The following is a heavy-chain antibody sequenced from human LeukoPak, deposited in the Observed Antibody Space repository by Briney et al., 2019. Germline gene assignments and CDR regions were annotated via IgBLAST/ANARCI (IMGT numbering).Heavy chain of an antibody. J-gene: IGHJ3*02. Sequence: ASVKVSCKASGYTFTSYGISWVRQAPGQGLEWMGWNSAYNGNTNYAQKLQGRVTMTTDTSTSTAYMELRSLRSDDTAVYYCARSGSYYVHRPNAFDIWGQGTMVTVSS. CDR3: ARSGSYYVHRPNAFDI. D-gene: IGHD1-26*01. V-gene: IGHV1-18*01. CDR2: NSAYNGNT. CDR1: GYTFTSYG.